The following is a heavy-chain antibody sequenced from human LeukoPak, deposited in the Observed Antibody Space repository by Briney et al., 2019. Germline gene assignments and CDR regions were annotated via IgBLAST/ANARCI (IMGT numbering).Heavy chain of an antibody. V-gene: IGHV4-34*01. Sequence: PSETLSLTCALYGGSFSGYYWSWISQPQGRGLEWIGEIKHGGSTNYNPTTENRVTIPVDMSKNQFSLKLSSVTAADTAVYYYARIVKTYYYDSSGYYYPRNSYGMDVWGQGATVTVSS. CDR2: IKHGGST. D-gene: IGHD3-22*01. J-gene: IGHJ6*02. CDR3: ARIVKTYYYDSSGYYYPRNSYGMDV. CDR1: GGSFSGYY.